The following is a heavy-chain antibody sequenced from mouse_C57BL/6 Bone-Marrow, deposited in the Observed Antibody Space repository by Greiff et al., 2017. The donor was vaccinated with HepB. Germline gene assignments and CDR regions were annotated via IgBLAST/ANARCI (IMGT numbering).Heavy chain of an antibody. Sequence: EVMLVESEGGLVQPGSSMKLSCTASGFTFSDYYMAWVRQVPEKGLEWVANINYDGSSTYYLDSLKSRFIISRDNAKNILYLQMSSLKSEDTATYYCARDCPSYGSRYFDVWGTGTTVTVSS. D-gene: IGHD1-1*01. J-gene: IGHJ1*03. CDR2: INYDGSST. CDR1: GFTFSDYY. CDR3: ARDCPSYGSRYFDV. V-gene: IGHV5-16*01.